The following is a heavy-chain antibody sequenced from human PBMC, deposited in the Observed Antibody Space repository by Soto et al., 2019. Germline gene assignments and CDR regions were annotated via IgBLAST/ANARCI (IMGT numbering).Heavy chain of an antibody. J-gene: IGHJ4*02. Sequence: GESLKISCKGSGYSFTGYWIGWVRQMPGKGLEWMGIIYPGDSDTRYSPSFQGQVTISADKSISTAYLQWSSLKASDTAMYYCARPAIHRYSDGYSVRYYFDYWGQGTLVTVSS. CDR1: GYSFTGYW. CDR2: IYPGDSDT. CDR3: ARPAIHRYSDGYSVRYYFDY. V-gene: IGHV5-51*01. D-gene: IGHD5-18*01.